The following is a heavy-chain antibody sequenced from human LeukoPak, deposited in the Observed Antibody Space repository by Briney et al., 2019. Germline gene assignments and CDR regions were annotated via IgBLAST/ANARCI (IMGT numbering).Heavy chain of an antibody. V-gene: IGHV3-30-3*01. CDR2: MSYDGSNK. CDR1: GFTFSSYA. Sequence: GGSLRLSCAASGFTFSSYAMHWVRQAPGKGLEWVAVMSYDGSNKYYADSVKGRFTISRDNSKNTLYLQMNSLRAEDTAVYYCARDWGGSDYWGQGTLVTVSS. CDR3: ARDWGGSDY. D-gene: IGHD3-10*01. J-gene: IGHJ4*02.